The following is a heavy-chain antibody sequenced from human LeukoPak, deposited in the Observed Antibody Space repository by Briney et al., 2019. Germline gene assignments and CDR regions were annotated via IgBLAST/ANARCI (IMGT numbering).Heavy chain of an antibody. J-gene: IGHJ5*02. D-gene: IGHD6-13*01. CDR3: ARDQQQLMFDP. CDR2: IIPIFGTA. Sequence: ASVKVSCKASGGTFSSYAISWVRQAPGQGLEWMGRIIPIFGTANYAQKFQGRVTITTDESTSTAYMELSGLRSEDTAVHYCARDQQQLMFDPWGQGTLVTVSS. CDR1: GGTFSSYA. V-gene: IGHV1-69*05.